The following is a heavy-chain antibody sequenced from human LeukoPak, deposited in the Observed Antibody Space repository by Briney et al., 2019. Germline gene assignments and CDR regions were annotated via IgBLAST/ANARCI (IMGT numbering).Heavy chain of an antibody. Sequence: SVKVSCKASGGTFSSYAISWVRRAPGQGLEWMGGIIPIFGTANYAQKFQGRVTITADESTSTAYMELSSLRSEDTAVYYCARGIVVVIMGEYAFDIWGQGTMVTVSS. CDR1: GGTFSSYA. V-gene: IGHV1-69*13. CDR3: ARGIVVVIMGEYAFDI. D-gene: IGHD3-22*01. CDR2: IIPIFGTA. J-gene: IGHJ3*02.